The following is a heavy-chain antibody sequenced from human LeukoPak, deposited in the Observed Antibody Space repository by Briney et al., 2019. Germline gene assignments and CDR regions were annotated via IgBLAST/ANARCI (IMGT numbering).Heavy chain of an antibody. CDR1: GFTFSSYG. J-gene: IGHJ6*02. CDR3: ARVDCSSTSCYWAYYYYYYGMDV. Sequence: GGSLRLSCAASGFTFSSYGMHWVRQAPGKGLEWVSSISSSSSYIYYADSVKGRFTISRDNAKNSLYLQMNSLRAEDTAVYYCARVDCSSTSCYWAYYYYYYGMDVWGQGTTVTVSS. CDR2: ISSSSSYI. V-gene: IGHV3-21*01. D-gene: IGHD2-2*01.